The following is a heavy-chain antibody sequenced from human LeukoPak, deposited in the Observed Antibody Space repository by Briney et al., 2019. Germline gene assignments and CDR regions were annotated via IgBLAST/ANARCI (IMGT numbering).Heavy chain of an antibody. V-gene: IGHV1-18*01. J-gene: IGHJ4*02. CDR3: AIVTYYYDSSGYLDY. D-gene: IGHD3-22*01. Sequence: ASVKVSCKASGYTFTSYGISWVRQAPGQGLEWMGWISAYNGNTNYAQKLQGRVTMTTDTPTSTAYMELRSLRSDDTAVYYCAIVTYYYDSSGYLDYWGQGTLVTVSS. CDR2: ISAYNGNT. CDR1: GYTFTSYG.